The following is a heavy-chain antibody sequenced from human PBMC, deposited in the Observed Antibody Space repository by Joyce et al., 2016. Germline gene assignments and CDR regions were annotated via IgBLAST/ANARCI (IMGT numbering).Heavy chain of an antibody. J-gene: IGHJ3*02. V-gene: IGHV4-39*07. D-gene: IGHD3-22*01. CDR1: GGSIRSTSYF. CDR2: IYYRGTT. Sequence: QLQLRESGPGLVKPSETLSLTCTVSGGSIRSTSYFWAWIRQPPGKGLEWIGNIYYRGTTYYNPSLRSRITISVDTSKAHFSLRLSSVTAADTAIYYCARVRMVVVTQSHAFDIWGQGTMVAVSS. CDR3: ARVRMVVVTQSHAFDI.